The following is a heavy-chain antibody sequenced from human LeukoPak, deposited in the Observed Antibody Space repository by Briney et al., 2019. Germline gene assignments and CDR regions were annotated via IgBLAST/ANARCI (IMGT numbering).Heavy chain of an antibody. V-gene: IGHV4-39*01. J-gene: IGHJ5*02. CDR2: IYYSGST. CDR3: ARLDIVVVVAAHNWFDP. D-gene: IGHD2-15*01. Sequence: SETLSLTCTVSGGSISSSSYYWGWIRQPPGKGLEWIGRIYYSGSTYYNPSLKSRVTISVDTSKNQFSLKLSSVTAADTAVYYCARLDIVVVVAAHNWFDPWGQGTLVTVSS. CDR1: GGSISSSSYY.